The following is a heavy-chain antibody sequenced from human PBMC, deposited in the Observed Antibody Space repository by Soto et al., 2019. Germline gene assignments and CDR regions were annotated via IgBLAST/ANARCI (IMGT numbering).Heavy chain of an antibody. V-gene: IGHV3-13*01. CDR3: ARATYSSGFRHNAFDI. D-gene: IGHD6-19*01. Sequence: LSLTCAASGFTFSSYDMHWVRQATGKGLEWVSAIGTAGDTYYPGSVKGRFTISRENAKNSLYLQMNSLRAGDTAVYYCARATYSSGFRHNAFDIWGQGTMVTVSS. CDR1: GFTFSSYD. J-gene: IGHJ3*02. CDR2: IGTAGDT.